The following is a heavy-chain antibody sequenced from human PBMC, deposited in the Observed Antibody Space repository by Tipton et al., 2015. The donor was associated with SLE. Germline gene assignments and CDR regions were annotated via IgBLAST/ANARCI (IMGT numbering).Heavy chain of an antibody. CDR1: GFTFSSYS. V-gene: IGHV3-21*01. CDR3: ARGDDSSGYYLDAFDI. Sequence: GSLRLSCAASGFTFSSYSMNWVRQAPGKGLEWVSSISSSSRYIYYADSVKGRFTISRDNAKNSLYLQMNSLRAEDTAVYYCARGDDSSGYYLDAFDIWGQGTMVTVSS. J-gene: IGHJ3*02. D-gene: IGHD3-22*01. CDR2: ISSSSRYI.